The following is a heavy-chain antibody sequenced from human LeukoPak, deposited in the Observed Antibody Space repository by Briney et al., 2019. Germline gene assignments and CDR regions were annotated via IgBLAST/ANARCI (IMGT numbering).Heavy chain of an antibody. CDR3: ARHNRRDGYNFDY. D-gene: IGHD5-24*01. V-gene: IGHV5-51*01. CDR1: GYSFTSYW. Sequence: GESLKISCKGSGYSFTSYWIGWVRQMPGKGLEWMGIIYPGDSDTRYSPSFQGQVTISADKSISTAYLQWSSLKASDTTMYYCARHNRRDGYNFDYWGQGTLVTVSS. CDR2: IYPGDSDT. J-gene: IGHJ4*02.